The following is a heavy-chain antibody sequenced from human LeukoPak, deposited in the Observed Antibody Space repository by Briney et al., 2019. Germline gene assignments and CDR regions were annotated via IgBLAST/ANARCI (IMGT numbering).Heavy chain of an antibody. Sequence: GGSLRLSCAASGFTFSNAWMSWVRQTPGKGLEWVGRIKSKTDGGTTDYAAPVKGRFTISRDDSKNTLYLQMNSLKTEDTAVYYCTTTPPGYDILTGYYYRYYFDYWGQGTLVTVSS. V-gene: IGHV3-15*01. CDR2: IKSKTDGGTT. CDR1: GFTFSNAW. D-gene: IGHD3-9*01. J-gene: IGHJ4*02. CDR3: TTTPPGYDILTGYYYRYYFDY.